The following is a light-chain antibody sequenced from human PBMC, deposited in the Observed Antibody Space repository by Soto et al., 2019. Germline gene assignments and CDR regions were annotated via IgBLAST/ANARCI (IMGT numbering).Light chain of an antibody. CDR2: GAS. V-gene: IGKV3-15*01. CDR3: QQYFEWPPMT. Sequence: IVFTQSPCTLSLSPGEGATLSCMASQSVMSRYIAWYQQRPGQAPRLLISGASTRAAGISDRFRGSGSGTEFTLTISSLRSEDSAIYYCQQYFEWPPMTFGQGTKVDNK. J-gene: IGKJ1*01. CDR1: QSVMSR.